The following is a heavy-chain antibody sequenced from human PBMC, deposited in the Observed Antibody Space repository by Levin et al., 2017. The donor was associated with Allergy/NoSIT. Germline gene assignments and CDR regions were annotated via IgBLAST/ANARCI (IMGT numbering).Heavy chain of an antibody. J-gene: IGHJ4*02. CDR1: GFTFSSYG. CDR2: ISYDGSNK. V-gene: IGHV3-30*18. Sequence: PGGSLRLSCAASGFTFSSYGMHWVRQAPGKGLEWVAVISYDGSNKYYADSVKGRFTISRDNSKNTLYLQMNSLRAEDTAVYYCAKGGVWGSYRYRPFFDYWGQGTLVTVSS. CDR3: AKGGVWGSYRYRPFFDY. D-gene: IGHD3-16*02.